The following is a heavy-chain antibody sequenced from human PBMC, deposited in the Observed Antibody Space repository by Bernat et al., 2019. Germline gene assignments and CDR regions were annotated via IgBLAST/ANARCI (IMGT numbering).Heavy chain of an antibody. Sequence: QVQLQESGPGLVKPSETLSLTCTVSGGSISGYSWSWIRQPPGKGLEWIGHIYDSGTANYNPSLKSRLTIPVDASKNQFSLKLSSVTAADTAVYYCARHQIWSGYFGAIPKSYFDSWGQGTLVTVSS. J-gene: IGHJ4*02. V-gene: IGHV4-59*08. D-gene: IGHD3-3*01. CDR3: ARHQIWSGYFGAIPKSYFDS. CDR2: IYDSGTA. CDR1: GGSISGYS.